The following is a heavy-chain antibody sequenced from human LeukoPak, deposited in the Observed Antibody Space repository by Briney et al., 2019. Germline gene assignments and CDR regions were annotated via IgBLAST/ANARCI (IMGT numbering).Heavy chain of an antibody. Sequence: SETLSLTCTVSGGSISSYYWSWIRQPPGKGLEWIGYIYYSGSTNYNPSPKSRVTISVDTSKNQFSLKLSSVTAADTAVYYCARQVGIWFDPWGQGTLVTVSS. V-gene: IGHV4-59*01. J-gene: IGHJ5*02. CDR3: ARQVGIWFDP. CDR1: GGSISSYY. CDR2: IYYSGST. D-gene: IGHD1-26*01.